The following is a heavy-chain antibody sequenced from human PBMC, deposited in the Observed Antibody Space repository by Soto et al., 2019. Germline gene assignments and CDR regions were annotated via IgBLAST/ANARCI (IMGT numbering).Heavy chain of an antibody. V-gene: IGHV3-33*01. J-gene: IGHJ6*02. Sequence: QVQLVESGGGVVQPGRSLRLSCAASGFTFSSYGMHWVRQAPGKGLEWVAVVWYDGSNKYYADSVKGRFTISRDNSKNTLYLQMNSLRAEDTAVYYCARDQRPTSSHYYGMDVWGQGTTVTVSS. CDR3: ARDQRPTSSHYYGMDV. D-gene: IGHD2-2*01. CDR2: VWYDGSNK. CDR1: GFTFSSYG.